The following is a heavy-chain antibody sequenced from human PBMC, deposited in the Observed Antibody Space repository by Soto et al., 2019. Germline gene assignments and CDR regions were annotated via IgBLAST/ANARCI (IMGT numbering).Heavy chain of an antibody. CDR2: IYYSGTT. CDR1: GDSISSRTDY. V-gene: IGHV4-39*01. D-gene: IGHD3-10*01. CDR3: ARLNARASGSGTYYFDY. Sequence: QLQLQESGPGLVKPSETLSVTCNVSGDSISSRTDYWAWIRQPPGKGLEWIGSIYYSGTTYYNLSLKSRVTISVDTSRSQFSLRLSSVTAADTAVYYCARLNARASGSGTYYFDYWGQGTLVTVSS. J-gene: IGHJ4*02.